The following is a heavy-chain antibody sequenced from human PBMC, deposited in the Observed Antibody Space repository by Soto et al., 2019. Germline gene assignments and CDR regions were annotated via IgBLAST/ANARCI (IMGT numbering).Heavy chain of an antibody. CDR2: IKSKTDGGTP. V-gene: IGHV3-15*07. Sequence: GGSLRLSCAASGFTFTTAWINWVRQAPGKGLEWVGRIKSKTDGGTPDFAAPVRGRFAISRDDSKSMVYLQMNSLKTEDTAVYYCAKDPDGCGTGSCYRSYFDSWGQGSLVTVSS. CDR3: AKDPDGCGTGSCYRSYFDS. J-gene: IGHJ4*02. D-gene: IGHD2-15*01. CDR1: GFTFTTAW.